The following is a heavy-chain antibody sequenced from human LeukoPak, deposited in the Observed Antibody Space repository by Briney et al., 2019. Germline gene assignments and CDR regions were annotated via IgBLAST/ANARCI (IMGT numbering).Heavy chain of an antibody. Sequence: GGSLRLSCVVSGFMFSNYGMYWVRQAPGKGLEWVAFIWYDGSIIYYGDSVRGRFTISRDDSKNTLYLQMNSLRPEDTAIYYCAKGSYREDLWGQGTMVTVSP. D-gene: IGHD4-11*01. V-gene: IGHV3-30*02. CDR1: GFMFSNYG. CDR2: IWYDGSII. J-gene: IGHJ3*01. CDR3: AKGSYREDL.